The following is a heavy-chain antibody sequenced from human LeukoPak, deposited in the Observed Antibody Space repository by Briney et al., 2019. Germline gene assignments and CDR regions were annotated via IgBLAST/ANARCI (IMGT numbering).Heavy chain of an antibody. Sequence: ASVKVSCKVSGKTLSDLSIHWLRQPPGKGLEWLGGSDPEDGERIYAQMFQGRVTMTEDASIDTAYMELSSLRSEDTAVYYCVTGFTTMAVDYFDYWGQGTLVTVSP. J-gene: IGHJ4*02. CDR1: GKTLSDLS. CDR3: VTGFTTMAVDYFDY. CDR2: SDPEDGER. V-gene: IGHV1-24*01. D-gene: IGHD5-18*01.